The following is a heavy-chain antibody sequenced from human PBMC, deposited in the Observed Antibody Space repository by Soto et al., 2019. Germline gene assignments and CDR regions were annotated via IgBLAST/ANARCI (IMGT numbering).Heavy chain of an antibody. Sequence: PGGSLRLSCAASGFTFSDHYMDWVRQAPGKGLEWVGRIKNKANGYKTEYAASVEGRITISRDDSKNSLSLQINSLKTEDTAVYYCARVRLGAPTRYFDFCGQGALVTVSS. CDR2: IKNKANGYKT. CDR3: ARVRLGAPTRYFDF. V-gene: IGHV3-72*01. J-gene: IGHJ4*02. CDR1: GFTFSDHY. D-gene: IGHD1-26*01.